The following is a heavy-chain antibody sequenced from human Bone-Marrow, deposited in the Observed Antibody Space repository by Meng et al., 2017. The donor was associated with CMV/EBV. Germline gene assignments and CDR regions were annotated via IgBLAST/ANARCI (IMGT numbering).Heavy chain of an antibody. CDR2: ISDDVNIK. V-gene: IGHV3-30*04. D-gene: IGHD1-1*01. CDR3: AREVPRPGFFDY. CDR1: GFTFSTYA. J-gene: IGHJ4*02. Sequence: GESLKISCTASGFTFSTYAMHWVRQAPGKGLESVAVISDDVNIKYYADSVKGRFTISRDNSENTLYLQMNSLTTEDTAVYYCAREVPRPGFFDYWGRGTLVTVSS.